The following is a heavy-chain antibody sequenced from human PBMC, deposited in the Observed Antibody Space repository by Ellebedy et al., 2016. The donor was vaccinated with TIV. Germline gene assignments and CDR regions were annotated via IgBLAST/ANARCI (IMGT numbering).Heavy chain of an antibody. J-gene: IGHJ4*02. V-gene: IGHV1-46*01. CDR2: INPSGGST. Sequence: ASVKVSCKASGYTFTKYYMHWVRQAPGQGLEWMGMINPSGGSTSYAQKFQGRVTMTRDTSTSTVYMELSSLRSEDTAVYYCTCLQLGIADYFDYWGQGALVTISS. CDR3: TCLQLGIADYFDY. D-gene: IGHD6-13*01. CDR1: GYTFTKYY.